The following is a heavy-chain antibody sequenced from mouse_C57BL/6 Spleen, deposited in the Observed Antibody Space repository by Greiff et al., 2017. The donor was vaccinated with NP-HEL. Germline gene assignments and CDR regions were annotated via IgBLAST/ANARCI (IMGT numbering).Heavy chain of an antibody. CDR1: GFTFSDYG. CDR3: ARKTLIYYDYDGFAY. D-gene: IGHD2-4*01. J-gene: IGHJ3*01. V-gene: IGHV5-17*01. Sequence: EVKLVESGGGLVKPGGSLKLSCAASGFTFSDYGMHWVRQAPEKGLEWVAYISSGSSTNYYADTVKGRFTISRDNAKNTLFLQMTSLRSEDTAMYYCARKTLIYYDYDGFAYWGQGTLVTVSA. CDR2: ISSGSSTN.